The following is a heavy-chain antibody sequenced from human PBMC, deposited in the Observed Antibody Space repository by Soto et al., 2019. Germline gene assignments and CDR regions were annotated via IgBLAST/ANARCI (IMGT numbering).Heavy chain of an antibody. J-gene: IGHJ4*02. V-gene: IGHV4-59*12. Sequence: PSETLSLTCTVSGGSISSYYWSWIRQPPGKGLEWIGYIYYSGSTNYNPSLKSRVTISVDTSKNQFSLRLSSVTAADTAVYYCVGDMNNVWFFSWGQGTLVTVSS. CDR2: IYYSGST. CDR1: GGSISSYY. CDR3: VGDMNNVWFFS. D-gene: IGHD3-9*01.